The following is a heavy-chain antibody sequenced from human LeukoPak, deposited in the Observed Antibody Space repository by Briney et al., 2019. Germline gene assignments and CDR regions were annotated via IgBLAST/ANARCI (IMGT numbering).Heavy chain of an antibody. CDR2: IYTSGST. Sequence: SETQSLTCTVSGGSISSGSYYWSWIRQPAGTGLEWIGRIYTSGSTNYNPSLKSRVTISVDTPKNQFSLKLSSVTAADTAVYYCARESDYYYYYMDVWGKGTTVTVSS. CDR3: ARESDYYYYYMDV. CDR1: GGSISSGSYY. J-gene: IGHJ6*03. V-gene: IGHV4-61*02.